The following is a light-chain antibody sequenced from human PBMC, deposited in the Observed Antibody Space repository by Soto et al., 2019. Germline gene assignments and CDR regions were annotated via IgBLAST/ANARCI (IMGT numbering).Light chain of an antibody. CDR3: CSYTVGDKVI. CDR2: SNN. V-gene: IGLV1-44*01. CDR1: SSNIGSNT. Sequence: QSVLTQPPSASGTPGQRVTISCSGSSSNIGSNTVNWYQQLPGTAPKLLIYSNNQRPSGVPDRFSGSKSGTSASLAISGLQSEDEADYFCCSYTVGDKVIFGGGTQLTVL. J-gene: IGLJ2*01.